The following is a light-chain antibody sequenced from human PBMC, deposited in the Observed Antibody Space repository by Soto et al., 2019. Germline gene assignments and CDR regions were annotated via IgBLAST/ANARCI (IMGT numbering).Light chain of an antibody. CDR3: QQTLSFPPT. CDR1: QTISNW. CDR2: TGS. Sequence: DIQMTQSPSTLSASVGDRVTITCRASQTISNWLAWYQQKPGKAPKLLIFTGSLLHSGVPPRFSGSGSGTDFTLTISSLQPEDFATYYCQQTLSFPPTFGQGTKV. J-gene: IGKJ1*01. V-gene: IGKV1-12*01.